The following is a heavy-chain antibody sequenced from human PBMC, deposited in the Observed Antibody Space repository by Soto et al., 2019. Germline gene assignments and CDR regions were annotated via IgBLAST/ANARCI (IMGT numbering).Heavy chain of an antibody. Sequence: ASVKVSCMASGYTFTSNDINWVRQASGQGLEWMGWMNPNTGGSGYAQDFQGRITMTRDTATSTAYMELTSLRSDDTAVYYCARGGPAAGYDLWGQGTLVTVSS. V-gene: IGHV1-8*01. CDR1: GYTFTSND. D-gene: IGHD6-13*01. CDR2: MNPNTGGS. CDR3: ARGGPAAGYDL. J-gene: IGHJ4*02.